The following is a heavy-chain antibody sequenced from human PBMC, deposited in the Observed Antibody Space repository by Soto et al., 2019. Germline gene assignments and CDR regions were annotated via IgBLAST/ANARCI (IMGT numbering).Heavy chain of an antibody. CDR2: INGGNGNT. CDR3: ARARDSSGYFSPHDAFDI. Sequence: ASVKVSCKASGYTFTNYAMNWVRQAPGQRLEWMGWINGGNGNTRYSQKFQARVTITRDTSISTAYMELSRLRSDDTAVYYCARARDSSGYFSPHDAFDIWGQGTMVTVSS. J-gene: IGHJ3*02. V-gene: IGHV1-3*01. CDR1: GYTFTNYA. D-gene: IGHD3-22*01.